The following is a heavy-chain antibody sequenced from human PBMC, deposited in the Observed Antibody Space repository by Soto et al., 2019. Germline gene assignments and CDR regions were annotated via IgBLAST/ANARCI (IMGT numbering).Heavy chain of an antibody. CDR3: AREGRSGYYYYGMDV. V-gene: IGHV4-34*01. CDR1: GGSFSGYY. CDR2: INHSGST. J-gene: IGHJ6*02. Sequence: SETLSLTCAVYGGSFSGYYWSWIRQPPGKGLEWIGEINHSGSTNYNPSLKSRVTISVDTSKNQFSLKLSSVTAADTAVYYCAREGRSGYYYYGMDVWGQGTTVTVSS. D-gene: IGHD3-3*01.